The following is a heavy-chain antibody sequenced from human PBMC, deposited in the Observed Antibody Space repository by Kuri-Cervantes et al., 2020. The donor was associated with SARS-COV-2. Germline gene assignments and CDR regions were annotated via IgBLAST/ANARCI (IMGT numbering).Heavy chain of an antibody. D-gene: IGHD3-3*01. V-gene: IGHV3-30-3*01. CDR1: AFTFSSYA. CDR3: ARDLLNVWSGYYYYYGMDV. J-gene: IGHJ6*02. CDR2: ISYDGSNK. Sequence: GESLKISCAASAFTFSSYAMHWVRQAPGKGLEWVAIISYDGSNKYYADSVKSRFTISRDNAKNSLYLQMNSLRDEDTAVYYCARDLLNVWSGYYYYYGMDVWGQGTTVTVSS.